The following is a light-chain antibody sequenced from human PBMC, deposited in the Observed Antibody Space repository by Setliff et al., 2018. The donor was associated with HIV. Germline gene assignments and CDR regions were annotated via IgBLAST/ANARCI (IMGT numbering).Light chain of an antibody. CDR1: SRDVGGYNY. V-gene: IGLV2-14*01. CDR3: SSYAITNTLH. Sequence: QSALTQPASVSGSPGQSITISCTGTSRDVGGYNYVSWYQQHPGKAPKLIIYEVRNRPSGVSNRFSGSKSGNTASLTISGLQAEDEADYYCSSYAITNTLHFGTGTKVTVL. CDR2: EVR. J-gene: IGLJ1*01.